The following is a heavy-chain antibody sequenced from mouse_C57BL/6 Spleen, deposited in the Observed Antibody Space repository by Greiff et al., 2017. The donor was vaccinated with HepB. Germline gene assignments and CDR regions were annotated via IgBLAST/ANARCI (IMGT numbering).Heavy chain of an antibody. CDR1: GYTFTDYE. D-gene: IGHD3-2*02. Sequence: QVHVKQSGAELVRPGASVTLSCKASGYTFTDYEMHWVKQTPVHGLEWLGAIDPETGGTASNQKFKGKAILTADKSSSTAYIELRSLTSEDSAVYYCTRFGDSSGYNAMDYWGQGTSVTVSS. J-gene: IGHJ4*01. V-gene: IGHV1-15*01. CDR2: IDPETGGT. CDR3: TRFGDSSGYNAMDY.